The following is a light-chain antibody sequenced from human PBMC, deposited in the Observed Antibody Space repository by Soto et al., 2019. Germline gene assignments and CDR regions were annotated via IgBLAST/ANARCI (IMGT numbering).Light chain of an antibody. CDR2: DVS. V-gene: IGKV1-13*02. Sequence: GDRVTITCRASQDVRGALAWYQQKPGQAPKILIYDVSRLESGVPSRFSGSSSGTDFTLTISSLQPIDFATYCCQQFNSYPITFGQGTRLEIK. CDR1: QDVRGA. CDR3: QQFNSYPIT. J-gene: IGKJ5*01.